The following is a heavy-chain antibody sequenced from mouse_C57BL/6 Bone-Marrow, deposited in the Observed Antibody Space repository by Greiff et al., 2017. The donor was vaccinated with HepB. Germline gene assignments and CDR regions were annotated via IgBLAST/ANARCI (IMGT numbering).Heavy chain of an antibody. CDR1: GFTFSDYY. Sequence: EVQLVESGGGLVQPGGSLKLSCAASGFTFSDYYMYWVRQTPEKRLEWVAYISNGGGSTYYPDTVKGRFTISRDNAKNTLYLQMSRLKSEDTAMYYCARYPYAMDYWGQGTSVTVSS. CDR2: ISNGGGST. CDR3: ARYPYAMDY. V-gene: IGHV5-12*01. J-gene: IGHJ4*01.